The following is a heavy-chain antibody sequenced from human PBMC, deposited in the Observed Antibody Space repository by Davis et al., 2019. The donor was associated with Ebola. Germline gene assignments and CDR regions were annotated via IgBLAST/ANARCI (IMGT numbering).Heavy chain of an antibody. Sequence: GESLKISCVASGFTFSDYYMSWIRQAPGKGLEWVSHMSGSGQTIDYADSVKGRFTISRDNSKNSLYLQMNSLRTEDTALYYCAKGGYNWNVGYYYYGMDVWGQGTTVTVSS. J-gene: IGHJ6*02. CDR2: MSGSGQTI. V-gene: IGHV3-11*01. D-gene: IGHD1-1*01. CDR1: GFTFSDYY. CDR3: AKGGYNWNVGYYYYGMDV.